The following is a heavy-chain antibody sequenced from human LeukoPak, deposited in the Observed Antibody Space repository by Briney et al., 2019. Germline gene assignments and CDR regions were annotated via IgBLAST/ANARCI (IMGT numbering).Heavy chain of an antibody. Sequence: SETLSLTCTVSGGSISSGGYYWSWIRQHSGKGLEWIGYIYYSGSTYYNPSLKSRVTISVDTSKNQFSLKLSSVTAADTAVYYCAVIFGVVISYWGQGTLVTVSS. CDR1: GGSISSGGYY. CDR2: IYYSGST. J-gene: IGHJ4*02. V-gene: IGHV4-31*03. D-gene: IGHD3-3*02. CDR3: AVIFGVVISY.